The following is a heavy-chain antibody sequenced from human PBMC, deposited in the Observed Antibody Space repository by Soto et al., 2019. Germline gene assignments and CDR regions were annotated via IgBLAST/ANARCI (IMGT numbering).Heavy chain of an antibody. CDR1: GFTFSSYA. CDR3: AKTGFLEWLLYPKDYYYYMDV. V-gene: IGHV3-23*01. D-gene: IGHD3-3*01. CDR2: ISGSGGST. J-gene: IGHJ6*03. Sequence: GGSLRLSCAASGFTFSSYAMSWVRQAPGKGLEWVSAISGSGGSTYYADSVKGRFTISRDNSKNTLYLQMNSLRAEDTAVYYCAKTGFLEWLLYPKDYYYYMDVWGKGTTVTVSS.